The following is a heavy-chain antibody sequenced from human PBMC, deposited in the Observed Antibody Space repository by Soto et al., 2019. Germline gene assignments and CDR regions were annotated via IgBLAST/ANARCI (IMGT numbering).Heavy chain of an antibody. J-gene: IGHJ4*02. CDR1: VGSISSDY. CDR2: IYYSGST. Sequence: PSETLSLTCTVSVGSISSDYWSWIRQPPGKGLEWIGYIYYSGSTNYNPSLKSRVTISVDTSKNQFSLKLSSVTAADTAVYYCARSDGHYWGQGTLVTVSS. CDR3: ARSDGHY. V-gene: IGHV4-59*01.